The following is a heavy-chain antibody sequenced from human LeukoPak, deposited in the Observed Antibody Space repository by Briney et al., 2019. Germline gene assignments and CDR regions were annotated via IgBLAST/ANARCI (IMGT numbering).Heavy chain of an antibody. CDR3: ARKVFDY. CDR2: ISAYGGGS. J-gene: IGHJ4*02. CDR1: GFTVSSYA. V-gene: IGHV3-23*01. Sequence: GGSLRLSCAASGFTVSSYAMDWVRQAPGKGLEWVSSISAYGGGSYYADSVKGRFAISRDDSKNTLYLQMNSLRAEDTAVYYCARKVFDYWGQGTLVTVSS.